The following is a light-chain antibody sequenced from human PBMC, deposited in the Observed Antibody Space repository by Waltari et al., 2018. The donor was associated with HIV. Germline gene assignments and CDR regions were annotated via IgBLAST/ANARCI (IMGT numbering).Light chain of an antibody. Sequence: DIAMPHSHATLCVSRGERVTLSNRANQRVTTNLAWYQQKPGQAPRPLIYGTSTRATGCPGRFSGSGSGTEFTLTISSLQSEDFAVYYCQQYNTWPQTFGQGTRVEI. J-gene: IGKJ1*01. V-gene: IGKV3-15*01. CDR2: GTS. CDR3: QQYNTWPQT. CDR1: QRVTTN.